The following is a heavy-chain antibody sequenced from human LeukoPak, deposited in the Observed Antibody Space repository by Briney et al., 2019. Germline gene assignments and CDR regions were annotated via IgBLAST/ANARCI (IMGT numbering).Heavy chain of an antibody. CDR3: ARSGRGVDSFYFYMDV. V-gene: IGHV3-7*01. D-gene: IGHD3-10*01. CDR1: GFTFSQFW. Sequence: GGSLRLSCAASGFTFSQFWMGWVRQAPGKGLGWVANIKPEGSEKQDGSAKNYVDSVRGRFTISRDNAKNPLYLHMNSLRAEDTAVYYCARSGRGVDSFYFYMDVWGKGTTVTVSS. CDR2: IKPEGSEKQDGSAK. J-gene: IGHJ6*03.